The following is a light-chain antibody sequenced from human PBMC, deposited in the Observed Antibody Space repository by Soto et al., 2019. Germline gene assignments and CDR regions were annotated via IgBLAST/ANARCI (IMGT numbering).Light chain of an antibody. CDR1: SSDVGGYNY. J-gene: IGLJ1*01. V-gene: IGLV2-14*01. CDR2: EVS. Sequence: QSALTQPASVSGSPGQSIIISCTGTSSDVGGYNYVSWYQQHPGKAPQLMIYEVSNRPSGVSNRFSASKSGNTASLNISGLQAEEEADYYCSSYTIRSTYVFGTGTKV. CDR3: SSYTIRSTYV.